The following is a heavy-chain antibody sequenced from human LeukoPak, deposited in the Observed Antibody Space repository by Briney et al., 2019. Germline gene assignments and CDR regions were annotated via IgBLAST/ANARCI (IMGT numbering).Heavy chain of an antibody. CDR1: GYTFTGYY. J-gene: IGHJ6*02. CDR3: ARPTVTTFVMGGMDV. Sequence: ASVKVSCKASGYTFTGYYMHWVRQAPGQGLEWMGRINPNSGGTNYAQKFQGRVTMTRDTSISTAYMELSRLRSDDTAVYYCARPTVTTFVMGGMDVWGQGTTVTVSS. D-gene: IGHD4-11*01. CDR2: INPNSGGT. V-gene: IGHV1-2*06.